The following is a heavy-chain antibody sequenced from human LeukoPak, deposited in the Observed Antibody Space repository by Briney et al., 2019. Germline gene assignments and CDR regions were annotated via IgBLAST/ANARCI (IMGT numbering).Heavy chain of an antibody. D-gene: IGHD3-10*01. V-gene: IGHV4-31*03. CDR1: GGSISSGGYY. Sequence: SETLSLTCTVSGGSISSGGYYWSWIRQHPGKGLEWIGYIYYSGSTYYNPSLKSRVTISVDTSKNQFSLKLSSVTAADTAVYYCARLWFGELLFDYWGQGTLVTVSS. CDR3: ARLWFGELLFDY. J-gene: IGHJ4*02. CDR2: IYYSGST.